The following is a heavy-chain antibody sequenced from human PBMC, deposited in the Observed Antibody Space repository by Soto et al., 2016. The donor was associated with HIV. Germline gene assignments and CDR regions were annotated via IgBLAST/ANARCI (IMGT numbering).Heavy chain of an antibody. CDR2: TYTGGST. CDR1: GFTVSSNY. J-gene: IGHJ3*02. Sequence: EVQLVESGGGLVQPGGSLRLSCAASGFTVSSNYMNWVRQAPGKGLEWVSITYTGGSTHYADSVKGRFTISRDNSKNMVYLQMNRLRAEDTAVYYCARDRRPPFYSGSGILASFDIWGPKGQWSSSLQ. CDR3: ARDRRPPFYSGSGILASFDI. V-gene: IGHV3-66*01. D-gene: IGHD3-10*01.